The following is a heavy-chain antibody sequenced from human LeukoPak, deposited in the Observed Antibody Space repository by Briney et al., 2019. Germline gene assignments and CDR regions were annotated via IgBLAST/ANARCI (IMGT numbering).Heavy chain of an antibody. CDR2: ISTSSSYI. D-gene: IGHD7-27*01. V-gene: IGHV3-21*01. J-gene: IGHJ6*03. CDR3: ARHPWMWGYYYYYYMDV. CDR1: GFTFSSYS. Sequence: GGSLRLSCAASGFTFSSYSMNWVRQAPGKGLEWVSSISTSSSYIYYADSVKGRFTISRDNAKNSLYMQMNSLRAADTAVYYCARHPWMWGYYYYYYMDVWGKGTTVTVSS.